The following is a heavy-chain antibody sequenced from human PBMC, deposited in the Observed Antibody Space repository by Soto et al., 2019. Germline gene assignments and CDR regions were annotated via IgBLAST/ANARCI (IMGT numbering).Heavy chain of an antibody. D-gene: IGHD3-3*01. Sequence: QVQLVKSGAEVKKPGSSVKVSCKASGGTFSSYTISWVRQAPGQGLEWMGRIIPILGIANYAQKFQGRVTITAAKSTSTAYMELSSLRSEDTAVYYCARDRRGSRYYDFWSGHENCFDPWGQGTLVTVSS. CDR3: ARDRRGSRYYDFWSGHENCFDP. CDR1: GGTFSSYT. CDR2: IIPILGIA. V-gene: IGHV1-69*08. J-gene: IGHJ5*02.